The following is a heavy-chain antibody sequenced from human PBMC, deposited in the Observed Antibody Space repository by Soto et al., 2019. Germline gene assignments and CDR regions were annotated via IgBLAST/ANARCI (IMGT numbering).Heavy chain of an antibody. J-gene: IGHJ4*02. CDR1: GGSINSSNW. D-gene: IGHD2-2*01. Sequence: QVQLQESGPGLVKPSGTLSLTCAVSGGSINSSNWWSWVRQPPGKGLEWIGEIYHSGSTNYNPSLKSRVTISVDKSKNQFSLNLSSMTAADMAVYYCARGGDVVVPTALDYWGQGTRVTVSS. CDR2: IYHSGST. V-gene: IGHV4-4*02. CDR3: ARGGDVVVPTALDY.